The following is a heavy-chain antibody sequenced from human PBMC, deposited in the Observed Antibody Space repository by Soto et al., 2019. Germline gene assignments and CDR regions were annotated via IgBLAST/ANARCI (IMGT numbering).Heavy chain of an antibody. CDR3: TTDQRAAIGRNVYYYYGMDV. V-gene: IGHV3-15*01. CDR1: GFTFSNAW. J-gene: IGHJ6*02. Sequence: EVQLVESGGGLVKPGGSLRLSCAASGFTFSNAWMSWVRQAPGKGLEWVGRIKSKTDGGTTDYAAPVKGRFTISRDDSKNTLYLQMNSLKTEDTAVYYCTTDQRAAIGRNVYYYYGMDVWGQGTTVTVSS. D-gene: IGHD2-2*02. CDR2: IKSKTDGGTT.